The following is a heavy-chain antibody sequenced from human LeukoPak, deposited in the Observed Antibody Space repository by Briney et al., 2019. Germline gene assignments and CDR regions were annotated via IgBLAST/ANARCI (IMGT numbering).Heavy chain of an antibody. V-gene: IGHV1-69*05. D-gene: IGHD6-19*01. CDR1: GGTFSSYA. CDR2: IIPIFGTA. Sequence: RASVKVSCKPSGGTFSSYAISWVRQAPGQGLEWMGRIIPIFGTANYAQKFQGRVTITTDESTSTAYMELSSLRSEDTAVYYCASYSSGWSAYWGQGTLVTVSS. J-gene: IGHJ4*02. CDR3: ASYSSGWSAY.